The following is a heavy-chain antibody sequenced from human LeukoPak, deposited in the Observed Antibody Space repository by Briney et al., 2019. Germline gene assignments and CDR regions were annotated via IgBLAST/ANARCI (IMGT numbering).Heavy chain of an antibody. CDR3: AGGTGSSGLFI. J-gene: IGHJ4*02. CDR1: GGSISSHY. Sequence: SETLSLTCTVSGGSISSHYWSWVRQPPGKGLEWIGYIYYTGSTSYNPPLKSRVTISVDTSKNQFSLKLSSVTAADTAVYYCAGGTGSSGLFIWGQGTLVTVSS. CDR2: IYYTGST. V-gene: IGHV4-59*11. D-gene: IGHD1-14*01.